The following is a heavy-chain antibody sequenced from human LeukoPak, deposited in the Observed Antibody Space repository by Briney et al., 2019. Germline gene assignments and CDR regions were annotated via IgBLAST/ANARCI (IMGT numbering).Heavy chain of an antibody. V-gene: IGHV6-1*01. J-gene: IGHJ3*02. CDR2: TYYRAKWYN. CDR3: AREYLYAFDI. D-gene: IGHD2-2*01. Sequence: SQTRSLTCAISGDSVSSNSVAWHWIRQSPSRGLERLGRTYYRAKWYNEYAGSVKSRITINPDTSKNQVSLQLNSVTPEDTAVYYCAREYLYAFDIWGQGTMDTVSS. CDR1: GDSVSSNSVA.